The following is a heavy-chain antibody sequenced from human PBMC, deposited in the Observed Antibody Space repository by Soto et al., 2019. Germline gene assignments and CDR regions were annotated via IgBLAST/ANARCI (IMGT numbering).Heavy chain of an antibody. D-gene: IGHD3-10*01. CDR3: APGRYDSGSYRVVEY. V-gene: IGHV2-5*02. CDR1: GFSLSTTELG. Sequence: QITLKESGPTLVKPTQTLTLTCTFSGFSLSTTELGVGWIRQPPEKALEGLAHIFWDDDERYSQSLKSRLTITKDTSKNLVVLTMTNMDPVETATYYCAPGRYDSGSYRVVEYWGQGTLVTVSS. CDR2: IFWDDDE. J-gene: IGHJ4*02.